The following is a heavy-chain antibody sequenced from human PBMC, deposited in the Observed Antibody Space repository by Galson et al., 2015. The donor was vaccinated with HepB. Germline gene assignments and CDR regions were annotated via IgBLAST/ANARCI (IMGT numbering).Heavy chain of an antibody. Sequence: SLRLSCAASGFTFSSYSMNWVRQAPGKGLEWVSSISSSSSYIYYADSVKGRFTISRDNAKNSLYLQMNSLRAEDTAVYYCARDPIRGSDLYFDYWGQGTLVTVSS. CDR2: ISSSSSYI. CDR1: GFTFSSYS. D-gene: IGHD3-10*01. V-gene: IGHV3-21*01. J-gene: IGHJ4*02. CDR3: ARDPIRGSDLYFDY.